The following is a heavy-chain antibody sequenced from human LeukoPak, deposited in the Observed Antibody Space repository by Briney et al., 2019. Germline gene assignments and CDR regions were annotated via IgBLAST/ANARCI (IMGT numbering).Heavy chain of an antibody. J-gene: IGHJ3*02. V-gene: IGHV4-39*01. D-gene: IGHD3-22*01. CDR1: GGSISSSSYY. CDR2: NYYSGST. Sequence: SETLSLTCTVSGGSISSSSYYWGWIRQPPGKGLEWIGSNYYSGSTYYNPSLKSRVTISVDTSKNQFSLKLSSVTAADTAVYYCARALNYYDSSGESDDAFHIWGQGTMVTVSS. CDR3: ARALNYYDSSGESDDAFHI.